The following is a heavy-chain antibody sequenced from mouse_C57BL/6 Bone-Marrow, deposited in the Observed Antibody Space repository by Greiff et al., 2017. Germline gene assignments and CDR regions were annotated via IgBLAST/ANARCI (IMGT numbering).Heavy chain of an antibody. CDR3: ALTGHWYFDV. Sequence: LQQSGAELVRPGTSVKESCKASGYAFTNYLIEWVKQRPGQGLEWTGVINPGSGGTTYNEKFKGKGTLTADKSSSTAYMQLSCLTSDDSAVYICALTGHWYFDVWGTGPTVAVSS. D-gene: IGHD4-1*01. CDR1: GYAFTNYL. V-gene: IGHV1-54*01. CDR2: INPGSGGT. J-gene: IGHJ1*03.